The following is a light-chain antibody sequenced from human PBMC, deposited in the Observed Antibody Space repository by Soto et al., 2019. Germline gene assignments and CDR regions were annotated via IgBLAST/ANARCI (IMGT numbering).Light chain of an antibody. Sequence: EIVLTQSPGTLSLSPGESATLSCRASQYVSSGYLAWYQQKPGQAPRLLIYGASTRAAGIPDRFSGSGSETDFSLSIRRRVHQDFAVYYCQVYGGSHLWTFGQGTKVEVK. CDR2: GAS. V-gene: IGKV3-20*01. J-gene: IGKJ1*01. CDR3: QVYGGSHLWT. CDR1: QYVSSGY.